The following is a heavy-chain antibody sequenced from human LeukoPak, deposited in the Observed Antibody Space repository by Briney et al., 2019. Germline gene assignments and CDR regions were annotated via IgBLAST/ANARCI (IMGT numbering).Heavy chain of an antibody. V-gene: IGHV3-15*01. CDR1: GFTFRNAW. CDR3: TTTYNYDSSGSIVDY. CDR2: IKSKTDGGTT. Sequence: GGSLRLSCAASGFTFRNAWMTWVRQAPGQGLEWVGRIKSKTDGGTTDYAAPVKVRFTISRDDSKNTLFLQMNSLKTEDTALYYCTTTYNYDSSGSIVDYWGQGTLVTVSS. D-gene: IGHD3-22*01. J-gene: IGHJ4*02.